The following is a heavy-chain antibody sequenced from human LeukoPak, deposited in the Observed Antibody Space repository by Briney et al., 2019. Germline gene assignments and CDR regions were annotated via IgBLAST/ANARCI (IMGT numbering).Heavy chain of an antibody. CDR3: AKIRGGTWLVDL. D-gene: IGHD3-9*01. Sequence: GGSLRLSCAASGFAFSTYAMHWVRQAPGKGLEWVAYISSDGSNTYHADSVKGRFTISRDNSKNTMYLEMNSLRAEDTAVYYCAKIRGGTWLVDLWGQGTLVTVSS. V-gene: IGHV3-30*04. J-gene: IGHJ4*02. CDR1: GFAFSTYA. CDR2: ISSDGSNT.